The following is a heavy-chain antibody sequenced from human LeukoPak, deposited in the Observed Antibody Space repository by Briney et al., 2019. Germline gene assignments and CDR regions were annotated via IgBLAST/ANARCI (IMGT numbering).Heavy chain of an antibody. Sequence: SETLSLTCAVYGGSFSGYYWSWIRQPPGKGLEWIGYIYYSGSTNYNPSLKSRVTISVDTSRNQFSLKLSSVTAADTAVYYCARGSTSKRGPFDYWGQGTLVTVSS. CDR1: GGSFSGYY. CDR2: IYYSGST. J-gene: IGHJ4*02. CDR3: ARGSTSKRGPFDY. V-gene: IGHV4-59*01. D-gene: IGHD2/OR15-2a*01.